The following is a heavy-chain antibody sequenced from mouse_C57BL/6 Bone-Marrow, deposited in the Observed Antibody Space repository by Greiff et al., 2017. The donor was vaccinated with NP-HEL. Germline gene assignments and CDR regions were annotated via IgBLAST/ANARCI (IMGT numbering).Heavy chain of an antibody. CDR3: AREGGLRRRTYAMDY. V-gene: IGHV5-16*01. CDR2: INYDGSSP. CDR1: GFTFSDYY. D-gene: IGHD2-4*01. J-gene: IGHJ4*01. Sequence: EVQGVESEGGLVQPGSSMKLSCTASGFTFSDYYMAWVRQVPEKGLEWVANINYDGSSPYYLASLKSRFIISRDNAKNILYLHMSSLKSEDTATYYCAREGGLRRRTYAMDYWGQGTSVTVSS.